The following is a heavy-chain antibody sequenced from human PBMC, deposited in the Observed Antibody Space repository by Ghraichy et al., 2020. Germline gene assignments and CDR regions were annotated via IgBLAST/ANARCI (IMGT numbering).Heavy chain of an antibody. J-gene: IGHJ6*02. CDR2: INPSGGST. V-gene: IGHV1-46*01. CDR1: GYTFTSYY. CDR3: ARDQSGRIAAHLYYYYYGMDV. D-gene: IGHD6-25*01. Sequence: ASVKVSCKASGYTFTSYYMHWVRQAPGQGLEWMGIINPSGGSTSYAQKFQGRVTMTRDTSTSTAYMELSSLRSEDTAVYYCARDQSGRIAAHLYYYYYGMDVGGQGTTVTVSS.